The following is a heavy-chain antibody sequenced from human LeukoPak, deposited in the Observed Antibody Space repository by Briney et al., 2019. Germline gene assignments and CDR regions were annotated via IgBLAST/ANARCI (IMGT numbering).Heavy chain of an antibody. CDR1: GFTFSSYA. D-gene: IGHD3-22*01. J-gene: IGHJ4*02. CDR3: AKDGPLSQRSTMIVVVIRRSYYFDY. Sequence: GGSLRLSCAASGFTFSSYAMSWVRQAPGKGLEWVSAISGSGGSTYYADSVKGRFTISRDNSKNTLYLQMNSLRAEDTAVYYCAKDGPLSQRSTMIVVVIRRSYYFDYWGQGTLVTVSS. V-gene: IGHV3-23*01. CDR2: ISGSGGST.